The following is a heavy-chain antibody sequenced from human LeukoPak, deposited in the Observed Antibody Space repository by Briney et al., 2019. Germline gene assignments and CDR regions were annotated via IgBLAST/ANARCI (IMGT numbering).Heavy chain of an antibody. J-gene: IGHJ4*02. CDR1: GGSISSSSYY. V-gene: IGHV4-39*07. D-gene: IGHD3-10*01. Sequence: PSETLSLTCTVSGGSISSSSYYWGWIRQPPGKGLEWIGSMYYSGSTYYNPSLKSRVTISVDTSKNQFSLKLSSVTAADTAVYYCARRTYYYGSGSHDLYYFDYWGQGTLVTVSS. CDR2: MYYSGST. CDR3: ARRTYYYGSGSHDLYYFDY.